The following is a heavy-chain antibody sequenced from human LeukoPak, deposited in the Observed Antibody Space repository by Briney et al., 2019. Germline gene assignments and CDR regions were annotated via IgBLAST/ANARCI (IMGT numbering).Heavy chain of an antibody. CDR1: GGSINSYY. CDR2: IYSSGST. J-gene: IGHJ4*02. V-gene: IGHV4-4*07. Sequence: SSETLSLTCTVSGGSINSYYWSWIRQPAGKGLEWIGRIYSSGSTNYNPSLKSRVSMSVDTSKNQFSLKLTSVTAVDTAVYYCARGGKATVVTMWGQGILVTVSS. D-gene: IGHD4-23*01. CDR3: ARGGKATVVTM.